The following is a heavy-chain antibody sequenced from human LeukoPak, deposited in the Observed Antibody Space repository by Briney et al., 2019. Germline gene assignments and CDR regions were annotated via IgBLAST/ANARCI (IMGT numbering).Heavy chain of an antibody. D-gene: IGHD2-2*01. CDR1: GFTFSSYS. CDR2: ISSSSSYI. Sequence: NPGGSLRLSCAASGFTFSSYSMNWVRQAPGKGLEWVSSISSSSSYIYYADSVKGRFTISRDNAKNSLYLQMNSLRAEDTAVYYCARDKNQLAPFDYWGQGTLVTVSS. CDR3: ARDKNQLAPFDY. V-gene: IGHV3-21*01. J-gene: IGHJ4*02.